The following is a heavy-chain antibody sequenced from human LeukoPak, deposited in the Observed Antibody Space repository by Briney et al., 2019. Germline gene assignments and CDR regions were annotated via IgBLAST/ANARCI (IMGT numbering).Heavy chain of an antibody. CDR1: GYTFTSYG. D-gene: IGHD4-17*01. J-gene: IGHJ4*02. CDR2: ISAYNGNT. Sequence: ASVKVSCKASGYTFTSYGISWVRQAPGQGLEWMGWISAYNGNTNYAQKLQGRVTMTTDTSTSTAYMELRSLRSDDTAVYCCARDLLAVTTPWSHFDYWGQGTLVTVSS. V-gene: IGHV1-18*01. CDR3: ARDLLAVTTPWSHFDY.